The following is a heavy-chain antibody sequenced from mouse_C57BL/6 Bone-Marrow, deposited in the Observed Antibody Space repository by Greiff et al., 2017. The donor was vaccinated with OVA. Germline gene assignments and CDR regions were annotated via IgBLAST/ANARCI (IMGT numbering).Heavy chain of an antibody. CDR3: AVDYFDY. V-gene: IGHV14-3*01. Sequence: EVQLVESVAELVRPGASVKLSCTASGFNIKNPYMHWVKQRPEQGLEWIGRIDPANGNTKYAPKFQGKATITADTSSNTAYLQLSSLTSEDTAIYYCAVDYFDYWGQGTTLTVSS. CDR1: GFNIKNPY. CDR2: IDPANGNT. J-gene: IGHJ2*01.